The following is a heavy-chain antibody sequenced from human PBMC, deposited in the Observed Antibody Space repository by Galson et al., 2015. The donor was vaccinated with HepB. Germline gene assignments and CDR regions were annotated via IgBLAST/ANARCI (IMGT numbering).Heavy chain of an antibody. CDR2: ISAYNGNT. J-gene: IGHJ4*02. CDR1: GYIFTNYD. CDR3: ARMVTSGAPYFYY. D-gene: IGHD4-23*01. V-gene: IGHV1-18*01. Sequence: SVKVSCKASGYIFTNYDISWVRQAPGQGLEWMGWISAYNGNTNYEQRLQGRVTMTTDTSTTTAYMDLRSLRSDDTAVYYCARMVTSGAPYFYYWGQGTLVTVSS.